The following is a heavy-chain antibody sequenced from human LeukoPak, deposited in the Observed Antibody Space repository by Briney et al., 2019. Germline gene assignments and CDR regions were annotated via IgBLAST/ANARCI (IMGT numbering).Heavy chain of an antibody. J-gene: IGHJ4*02. CDR3: ARSYDYLWGSHHYTPTFDS. CDR1: GGSFSGYY. Sequence: PSDTLSLTCAVYGGSFSGYYWNWIRQAPEKGLEWIGEINHSGSTNYNPSLKSRVTMSVDASRNQFSLRLSSVTAADTAVYYCARSYDYLWGSHHYTPTFDSWGQGTLVTVSS. D-gene: IGHD3-16*02. V-gene: IGHV4-34*01. CDR2: INHSGST.